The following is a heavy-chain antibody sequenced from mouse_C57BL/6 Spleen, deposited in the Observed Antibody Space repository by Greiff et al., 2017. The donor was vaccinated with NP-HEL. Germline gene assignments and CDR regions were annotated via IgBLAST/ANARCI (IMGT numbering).Heavy chain of an antibody. CDR3: ARPASTTVVATEFDY. CDR2: IYPGSGST. CDR1: GYTFTSYW. Sequence: QVQLQQPGAELVKPGASVKMSCKASGYTFTSYWITWVKQRPGQGLEWIGDIYPGSGSTNYNEKFKSKATLTVDTSSSTAYMQLSSLTSEDSAVYYCARPASTTVVATEFDYWGQGTTLTVSS. V-gene: IGHV1-55*01. J-gene: IGHJ2*01. D-gene: IGHD1-1*01.